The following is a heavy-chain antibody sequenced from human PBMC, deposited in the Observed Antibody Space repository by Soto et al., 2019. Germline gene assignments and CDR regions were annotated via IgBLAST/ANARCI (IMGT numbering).Heavy chain of an antibody. J-gene: IGHJ4*02. CDR2: INPTGVST. V-gene: IGHV1-46*01. CDR1: GYTFSNYY. CDR3: VRSYDDSNGFSLYQFDY. Sequence: ASVKVSCKSSGYTFSNYYIHWVRQAPGQGLEWMGIINPTGVSTTYAQKFRGRVTMTRDTSTSTVYIDMSSLRSEDTAVYYCVRSYDDSNGFSLYQFDYWGQGTRVTVSS. D-gene: IGHD3-22*01.